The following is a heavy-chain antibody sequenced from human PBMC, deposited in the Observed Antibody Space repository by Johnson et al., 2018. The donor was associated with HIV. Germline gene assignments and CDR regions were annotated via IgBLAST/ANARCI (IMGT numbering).Heavy chain of an antibody. CDR3: AKGAFDI. J-gene: IGHJ3*02. CDR2: ISYDGSNK. CDR1: GFTFSSYA. Sequence: QVQLVESGGGLVQPGGSLRLSCAASGFTFSSYAMHWVRQAPGKGLEWVAVISYDGSNKYYADSVKGRFTISRDNSKNTLYLQMNSLRAEDTAVYYCAKGAFDIWGQGTMVTVTS. V-gene: IGHV3-30*04.